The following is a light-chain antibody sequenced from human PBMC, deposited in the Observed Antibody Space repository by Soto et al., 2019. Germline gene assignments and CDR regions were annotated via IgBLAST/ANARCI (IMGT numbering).Light chain of an antibody. J-gene: IGKJ1*01. CDR3: QQYNSYSPTWT. CDR2: DAS. Sequence: EIVLTQSPATLSLSPGERATLSCRASQSVSSYLAWYQQKPGQAPRLLIYDASNRATGIPARFSGSGSGTEFTLTISSLQPDDFATYYCQQYNSYSPTWTFGQGTKVDI. CDR1: QSVSSY. V-gene: IGKV3-11*01.